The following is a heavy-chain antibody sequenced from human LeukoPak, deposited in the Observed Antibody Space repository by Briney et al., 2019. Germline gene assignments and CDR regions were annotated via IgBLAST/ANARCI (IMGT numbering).Heavy chain of an antibody. Sequence: GASVKVSCKASGYTFTSYYMHWVRQAPGQGLEWMGIINPSGGSTSYAQKFQGRVTMTRDTSTSTVYMELSSLRSEDTAVYYCARDSGDYVWGSYIGYFDYWGQGTLVTVSS. CDR1: GYTFTSYY. J-gene: IGHJ4*02. CDR2: INPSGGST. CDR3: ARDSGDYVWGSYIGYFDY. D-gene: IGHD3-16*01. V-gene: IGHV1-46*01.